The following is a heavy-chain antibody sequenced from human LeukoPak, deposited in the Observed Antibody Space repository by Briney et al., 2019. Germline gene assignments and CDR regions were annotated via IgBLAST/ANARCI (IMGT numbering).Heavy chain of an antibody. V-gene: IGHV4-39*01. J-gene: IGHJ4*02. CDR1: GGSISSSSYY. D-gene: IGHD3-22*01. CDR3: ARHVTSITMIVVVPQYFDY. Sequence: SETLSLTCTVSGGSISSSSYYWGWIRQPPVKGLEWSGSIYYSGSTYYDPSLKSRVTISVDTSKNQFSLKLSSVTAADTAVYYCARHVTSITMIVVVPQYFDYWGQGTLVTVSS. CDR2: IYYSGST.